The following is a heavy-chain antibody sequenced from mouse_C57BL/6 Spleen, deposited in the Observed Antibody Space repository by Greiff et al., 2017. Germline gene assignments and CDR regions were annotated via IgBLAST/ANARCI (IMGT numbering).Heavy chain of an antibody. V-gene: IGHV1-59*01. J-gene: IGHJ2*01. D-gene: IGHD1-1*01. CDR1: GYTFTSYW. CDR2: IDPSDSYT. CDR3: ARSSSGGYYVDY. Sequence: VQLQQPGAELVRPGTSVKLSCKASGYTFTSYWMHWVKQRPGQGLEWIGVIDPSDSYTNYNQKFKGKATLTVDTSSSTAYMQLSSLTSEDSAVYYCARSSSGGYYVDYWGQGTTLTVSS.